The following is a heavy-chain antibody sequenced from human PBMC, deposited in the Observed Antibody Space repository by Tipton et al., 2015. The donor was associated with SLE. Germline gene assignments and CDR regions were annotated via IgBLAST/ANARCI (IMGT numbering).Heavy chain of an antibody. J-gene: IGHJ5*02. V-gene: IGHV4-59*01. CDR2: IYNSGST. CDR1: GASIRSYY. Sequence: LRLSCTVSGASIRSYYWSWIRQPPGKGPEWIGNIYNSGSTNYNPSLKSRVTMSLDTSKNQFSLKLSSVTAADTAVYYCARDPLSGDNWFDPWGQGTLVTVSS. D-gene: IGHD1-1*01. CDR3: ARDPLSGDNWFDP.